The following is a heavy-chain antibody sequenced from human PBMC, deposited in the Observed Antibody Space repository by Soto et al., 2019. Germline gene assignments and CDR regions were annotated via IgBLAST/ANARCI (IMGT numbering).Heavy chain of an antibody. J-gene: IGHJ4*02. V-gene: IGHV3-30-3*01. D-gene: IGHD3-22*01. CDR1: GFTFSSYA. CDR3: ARGLPHSYYYDSSGYHRYFDY. CDR2: ISYDGSNK. Sequence: QVQLVESGGGVVQPGRSLRLSCAASGFTFSSYAMHWVRQAPDKGLEWVAVISYDGSNKYYADSVKGRFTISRDNSKNTLYLQMNSLRAEDTAVYYCARGLPHSYYYDSSGYHRYFDYWGQGTLVTVSS.